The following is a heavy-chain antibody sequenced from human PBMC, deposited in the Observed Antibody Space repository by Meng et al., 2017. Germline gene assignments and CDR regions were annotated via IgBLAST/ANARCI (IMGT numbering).Heavy chain of an antibody. V-gene: IGHV3-74*01. D-gene: IGHD1-1*01. CDR3: LDEAPRSDY. CDR2: ISGDGSIT. CDR1: GFTFNNYW. J-gene: IGHJ4*02. Sequence: EVKLVESGGGLVQPGGSLRLSCAASGFTFNNYWMHWVRQVPGKGLVWVSRISGDGSITNYADSVKGRFTISRDNAKNTLYLQMNSLRPEDTAVYYCLDEAPRSDYWGQGSLVTSSS.